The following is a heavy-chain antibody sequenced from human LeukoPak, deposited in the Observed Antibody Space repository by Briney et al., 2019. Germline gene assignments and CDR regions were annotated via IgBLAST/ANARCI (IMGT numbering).Heavy chain of an antibody. J-gene: IGHJ4*02. D-gene: IGHD3-3*01. CDR2: ISSSSSYI. Sequence: GGSLRLSCAASGFTFSSYSMNWVRQAPGKGLEWVSSISSSSSYIYYADSVKGRFTISRDNAKNSLYLQMNSLRAEDTAVYCCARGGRDFWSGYYQGGFDYWGQGTLVTVSS. V-gene: IGHV3-21*01. CDR1: GFTFSSYS. CDR3: ARGGRDFWSGYYQGGFDY.